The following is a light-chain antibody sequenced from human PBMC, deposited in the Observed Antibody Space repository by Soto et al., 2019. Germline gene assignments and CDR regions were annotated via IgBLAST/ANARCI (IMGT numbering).Light chain of an antibody. Sequence: AIRMTQSPSSFSASTGDRVTITCRASQGIISYLAWYQQKPGKAPKLLIYAASTLQSGVPSRFSGSGSGTDFTLTIRSLKSEDFATYACQQYYSYPLTFGGGTKVEIK. CDR3: QQYYSYPLT. J-gene: IGKJ4*01. V-gene: IGKV1-8*01. CDR2: AAS. CDR1: QGIISY.